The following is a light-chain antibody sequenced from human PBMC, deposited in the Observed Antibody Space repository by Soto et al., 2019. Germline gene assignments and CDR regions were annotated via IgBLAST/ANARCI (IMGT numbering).Light chain of an antibody. V-gene: IGLV2-8*01. CDR1: SSDVGGYDY. Sequence: QSALTQPPSASGSPGQSVTISCTGTSSDVGGYDYVSWYQQEPGKAPKVMIYEVSQRPSGVPDRYSGSKSGNTAFLTVSGLQADDEAVYYCSSYAGSNNPYVFGTGTKVTVL. CDR2: EVS. J-gene: IGLJ1*01. CDR3: SSYAGSNNPYV.